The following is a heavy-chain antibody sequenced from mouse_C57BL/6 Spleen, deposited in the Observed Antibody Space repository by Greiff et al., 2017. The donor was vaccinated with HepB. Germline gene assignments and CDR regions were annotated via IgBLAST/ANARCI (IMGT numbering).Heavy chain of an antibody. CDR1: GYTFTDYE. D-gene: IGHD1-1*01. V-gene: IGHV1-15*01. CDR2: IDPETGGT. J-gene: IGHJ3*01. Sequence: QVQLQQSGAELVRPGASVTLSCKASGYTFTDYEMPWVKQTPVHGLEWIGAIDPETGGTAYNQKFKGKAILTADKSSSTAYMELRSLTSEDSAVYYCTRYYGSSYTWFAYWGQGTLVTVSA. CDR3: TRYYGSSYTWFAY.